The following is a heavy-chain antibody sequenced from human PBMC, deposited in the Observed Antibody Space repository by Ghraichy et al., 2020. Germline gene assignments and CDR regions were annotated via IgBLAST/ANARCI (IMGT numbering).Heavy chain of an antibody. CDR1: GGSFGNYY. V-gene: IGHV4-34*01. D-gene: IGHD2-21*02. Sequence: SETLSLTCAVYGGSFGNYYWSWIRQPPGKGLEWIGEINLSGSTNYSPSLKSRVTISVDTSKNQFSLKLRSVTAADTAVYYCVRPYCAGDCHHHTTWGDAFDIWGQGTMVTVSS. J-gene: IGHJ3*02. CDR2: INLSGST. CDR3: VRPYCAGDCHHHTTWGDAFDI.